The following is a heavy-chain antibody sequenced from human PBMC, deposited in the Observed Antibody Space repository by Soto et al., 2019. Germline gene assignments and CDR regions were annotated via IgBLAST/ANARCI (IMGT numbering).Heavy chain of an antibody. CDR3: ASEPSTTATHVDY. CDR2: IWYDGSNK. CDR1: GFTFSSYD. D-gene: IGHD2-21*02. V-gene: IGHV3-33*01. Sequence: QVQLVESGGGVVQPGRSLRLSCAASGFTFSSYDMHWVRQAPGKGLEWVAVIWYDGSNKYYADSVKGRFTISRDNSKNTLYLQMNSLRAEDTAVYYCASEPSTTATHVDYWGQGTLVTVSS. J-gene: IGHJ4*02.